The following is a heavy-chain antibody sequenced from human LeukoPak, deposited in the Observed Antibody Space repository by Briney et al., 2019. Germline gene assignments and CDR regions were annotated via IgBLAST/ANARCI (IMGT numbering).Heavy chain of an antibody. J-gene: IGHJ4*02. D-gene: IGHD3-22*01. CDR2: IYPGDSDT. CDR3: ARAQGYYYDSSGYYFDS. Sequence: GESLKISCKGSGYSFSDYWIGWVRQMPGKGVEWMGIIYPGDSDTKYSPSFQGQVTISADKSISTAYLQWSSLKASDTAMYYCARAQGYYYDSSGYYFDSWGQGTLVTVSS. CDR1: GYSFSDYW. V-gene: IGHV5-51*01.